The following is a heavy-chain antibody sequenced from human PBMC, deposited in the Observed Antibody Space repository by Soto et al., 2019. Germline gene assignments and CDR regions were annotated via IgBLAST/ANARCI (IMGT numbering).Heavy chain of an antibody. V-gene: IGHV3-9*01. Sequence: VQLVESGGGLVQPGRSLRLSCAASGFTFDDYAMHWVRQVPGKGLEWVSGISWKSGNTDYAESVKGRFTISRDNAKNSLNLQMNSLRPEDTAAYHCAKGIEDSLKYGMDFWGQGTTVIVSS. CDR2: ISWKSGNT. D-gene: IGHD2-15*01. J-gene: IGHJ6*02. CDR3: AKGIEDSLKYGMDF. CDR1: GFTFDDYA.